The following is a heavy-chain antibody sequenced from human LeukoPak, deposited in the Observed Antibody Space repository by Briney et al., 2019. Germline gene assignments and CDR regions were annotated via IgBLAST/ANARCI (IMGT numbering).Heavy chain of an antibody. CDR1: GFTFTKYW. Sequence: PGGSLRLSCAASGFTFTKYWMSWVRQAPGKGLEWVANIKEDGTERYYVDSVKGRFTISRDNAKNLLYLQMNSLRAGDTAVYYCARRRCSSTSCFFDYWGQEPWSPSPQ. V-gene: IGHV3-7*01. D-gene: IGHD2-2*01. J-gene: IGHJ4*01. CDR3: ARRRCSSTSCFFDY. CDR2: IKEDGTER.